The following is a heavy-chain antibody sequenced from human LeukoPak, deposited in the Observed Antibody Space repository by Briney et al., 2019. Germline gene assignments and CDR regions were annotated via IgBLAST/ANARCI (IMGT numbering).Heavy chain of an antibody. CDR3: ASDHYYGSGSRGLEVDY. J-gene: IGHJ4*02. D-gene: IGHD3-10*01. Sequence: ASVKVSCKASGGTFSSYAISWVRQAPGQGLEWMGGIIPIFGTANYAQKFQGRVTITADKSTSTAYMELSSLRSEDTAVYYCASDHYYGSGSRGLEVDYRGQGTLVTVSS. V-gene: IGHV1-69*06. CDR2: IIPIFGTA. CDR1: GGTFSSYA.